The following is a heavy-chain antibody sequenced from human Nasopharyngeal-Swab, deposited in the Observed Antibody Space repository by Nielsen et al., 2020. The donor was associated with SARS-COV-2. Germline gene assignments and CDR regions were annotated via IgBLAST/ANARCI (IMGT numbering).Heavy chain of an antibody. J-gene: IGHJ5*02. V-gene: IGHV4-34*01. Sequence: RQAPGKGLERIGEINHSGSTNYNPSLKSRVTIPVDTSKNQFSLKLSSVTAADTAVYYCARRDPVVVVAALGIRLYDSTKFDPWGQGTLVTVSS. CDR2: INHSGST. D-gene: IGHD2-15*01. CDR3: ARRDPVVVVAALGIRLYDSTKFDP.